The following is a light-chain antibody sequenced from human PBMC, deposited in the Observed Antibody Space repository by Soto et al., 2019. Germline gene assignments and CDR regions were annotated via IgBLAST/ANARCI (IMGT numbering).Light chain of an antibody. Sequence: EIVLTQSPATLSLSPGERATLSCRASQSVSSYLAWYQQKPGQAPRLLIYDASNRATGIPARFSGSGSGTDFTLTISSLEPEDFAVYYCQKRSNFIFTFGPGTKVDIK. CDR1: QSVSSY. V-gene: IGKV3-11*01. CDR3: QKRSNFIFT. J-gene: IGKJ3*01. CDR2: DAS.